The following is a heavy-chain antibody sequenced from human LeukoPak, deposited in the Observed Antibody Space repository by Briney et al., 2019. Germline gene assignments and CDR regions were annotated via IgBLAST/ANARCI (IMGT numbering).Heavy chain of an antibody. CDR2: IYFSSGST. J-gene: IGHJ4*02. Sequence: PSETLSLTCTVSGGSISSTNYYWGWIRQPPGKGLEWVGTIYFSSGSTYYLPSLKSRVTISVDTSKNQFSLKLSSVTAADTAVYYCTRSDYYDSSGYYFDYWGQGTLVTVSS. V-gene: IGHV4-39*01. CDR3: TRSDYYDSSGYYFDY. CDR1: GGSISSTNYY. D-gene: IGHD3-22*01.